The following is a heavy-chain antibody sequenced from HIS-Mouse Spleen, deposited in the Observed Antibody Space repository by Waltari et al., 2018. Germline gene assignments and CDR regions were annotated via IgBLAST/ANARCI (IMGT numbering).Heavy chain of an antibody. D-gene: IGHD6-13*01. CDR3: ARHEGQQLVTSLFDY. Sequence: QLQLQESGPGLVQPSETLSLTCTVSGGSLRSSSYSWGWIRQPPGKGLEWIGSIYYSGSTYYNPSLKSRVTISVDTSKNQFSLKLSSVTAADTAVYYCARHEGQQLVTSLFDYWGQGTLVTVSS. V-gene: IGHV4-39*01. CDR1: GGSLRSSSYS. J-gene: IGHJ4*02. CDR2: IYYSGST.